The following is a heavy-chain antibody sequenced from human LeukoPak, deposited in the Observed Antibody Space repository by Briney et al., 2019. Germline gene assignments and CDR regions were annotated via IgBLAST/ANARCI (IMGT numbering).Heavy chain of an antibody. CDR2: ITSSSSYI. V-gene: IGHV3-21*01. CDR1: GFTFSVYS. CDR3: AKSGPDFGDLPSEYYFDY. D-gene: IGHD4-17*01. Sequence: GGSLRLSCAASGFTFSVYSLNWVRQAPGKGLEWVSSITSSSSYIYYADSVKGRFTISRDNAKNSLYLQMNSLRAEDTAVYYCAKSGPDFGDLPSEYYFDYWGQGNLVTVSS. J-gene: IGHJ4*02.